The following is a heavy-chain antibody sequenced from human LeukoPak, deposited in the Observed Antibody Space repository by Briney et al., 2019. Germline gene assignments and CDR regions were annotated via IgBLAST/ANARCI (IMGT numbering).Heavy chain of an antibody. CDR3: AKRGAGSGGLHY. D-gene: IGHD6-19*01. CDR1: GFTFAAYA. V-gene: IGHV3-23*01. J-gene: IGHJ4*02. Sequence: GGSLRLSCAASGFTFAAYAMSWVRQAPGKGLEWVSTFYETGKTDHADSVRGRFTISRDTSKNTLYLQMNSLRAEDTATYYCAKRGAGSGGLHYWGQGTLVTVSS. CDR2: FYETGKT.